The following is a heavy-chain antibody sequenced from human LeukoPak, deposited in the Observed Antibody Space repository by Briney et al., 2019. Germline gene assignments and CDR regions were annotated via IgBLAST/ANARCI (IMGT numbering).Heavy chain of an antibody. CDR3: ARVVWGQLTYYFDY. D-gene: IGHD3-16*01. V-gene: IGHV3-21*01. Sequence: GGSLRLSCAASGFTFSSYTMKWVRQAPGKGLEWVSSISGSSSYIYYADSVKDRFTISRDNAKNSLYLQMHSLRAEDTAVYYCARVVWGQLTYYFDYWGQGTLVTVSS. J-gene: IGHJ4*02. CDR2: ISGSSSYI. CDR1: GFTFSSYT.